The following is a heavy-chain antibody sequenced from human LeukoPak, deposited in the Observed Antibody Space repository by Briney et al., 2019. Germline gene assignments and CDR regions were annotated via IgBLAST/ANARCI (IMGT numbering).Heavy chain of an antibody. J-gene: IGHJ4*02. D-gene: IGHD1-7*01. V-gene: IGHV2-5*02. CDR1: GFSLSTRGGG. CDR2: IYSDDDH. Sequence: SGPTLLNPTQTLTLTCTFSGFSLSTRGGGVGWIRQPPGKALEWLALIYSDDDHRYNPSLKSRLTITKYTPKTQFARTMTNMDPVDTATYYCAHHNWNYGYFDYWGQGTLVSVSS. CDR3: AHHNWNYGYFDY.